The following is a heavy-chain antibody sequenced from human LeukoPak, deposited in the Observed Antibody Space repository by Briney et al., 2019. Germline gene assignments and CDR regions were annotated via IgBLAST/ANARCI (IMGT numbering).Heavy chain of an antibody. D-gene: IGHD6-13*01. V-gene: IGHV3-30*02. J-gene: IGHJ5*02. CDR2: IRYDGSNK. Sequence: LPGGSLRLSCAASGFTFSSYGMHWVRQAPGKGLEWVAFIRYDGSNKYYADSVKGRFTISRDNSKNTLYLQMNSLRAEDTAVYYCAKISSSWYKGWFDPWGQGTLVTVSS. CDR1: GFTFSSYG. CDR3: AKISSSWYKGWFDP.